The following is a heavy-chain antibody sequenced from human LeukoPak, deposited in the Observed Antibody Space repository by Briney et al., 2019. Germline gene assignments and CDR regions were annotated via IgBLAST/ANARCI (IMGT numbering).Heavy chain of an antibody. J-gene: IGHJ3*02. Sequence: ASVKVSCKASGYTFTSYDINWVRQATGQGLEWMGWMNPNSGNTGYAQKFQGRVTMTRNTSISTAYMELSSLRSGDTAVYYCARPNHGYSYAGGDDAFDIWGQGTMVTVSS. CDR1: GYTFTSYD. CDR2: MNPNSGNT. V-gene: IGHV1-8*01. CDR3: ARPNHGYSYAGGDDAFDI. D-gene: IGHD5-18*01.